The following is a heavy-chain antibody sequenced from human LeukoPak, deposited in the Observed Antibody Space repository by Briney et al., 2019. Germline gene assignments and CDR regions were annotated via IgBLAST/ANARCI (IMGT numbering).Heavy chain of an antibody. CDR3: ARGPVVGGWYFRYYFDY. Sequence: ASVKVSCKASGGTFSSYAISWVRQAPGQGLEWMGGIIPIFGTANYAQKFQGRVTITADESTSTAYMELSSLRSEDTAVYYCARGPVVGGWYFRYYFDYWGQGTLVTVSS. CDR2: IIPIFGTA. V-gene: IGHV1-69*13. CDR1: GGTFSSYA. D-gene: IGHD6-19*01. J-gene: IGHJ4*02.